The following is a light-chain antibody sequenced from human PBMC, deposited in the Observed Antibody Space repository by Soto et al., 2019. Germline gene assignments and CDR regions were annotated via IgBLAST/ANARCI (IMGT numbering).Light chain of an antibody. V-gene: IGKV1-27*01. CDR2: AAS. Sequence: DIQMTQSPSSLSASVGDGVTITCRASQDIGNFLAWYQQKPGKVPKLLIYAASTLQSGVPSRFSGSGSGPDFTLTISSLQPEDVATYYCQKCKVAPFTFGGGTKVDIK. CDR3: QKCKVAPFT. CDR1: QDIGNF. J-gene: IGKJ4*01.